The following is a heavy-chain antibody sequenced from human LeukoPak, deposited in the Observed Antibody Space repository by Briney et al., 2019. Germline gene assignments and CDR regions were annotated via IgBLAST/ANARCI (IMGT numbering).Heavy chain of an antibody. D-gene: IGHD1-26*01. J-gene: IGHJ4*02. CDR3: ARGGGSSGGYYFDY. CDR2: INHSGST. CDR1: GGSFSGYY. V-gene: IGHV4-34*01. Sequence: PSETLSLTCAVYGGSFSGYYWSWIRQPPGKGLEWIGEINHSGSTNYNPSLKSRVTISVDTSKNQFSLKLSSVTAADTAVHYCARGGGSSGGYYFDYWGQGTLVTVSS.